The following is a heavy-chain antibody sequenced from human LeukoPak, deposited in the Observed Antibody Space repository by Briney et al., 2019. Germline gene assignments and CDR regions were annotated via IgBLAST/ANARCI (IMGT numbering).Heavy chain of an antibody. D-gene: IGHD5-24*01. Sequence: GGSLGLSCAASGFTFSSYGMHWVRQAPGKGLEWVAVISYDGSNKYYADSVKGRFTISRDNSKNTLYLQMNSLRAEDTAVYYCAKDQSGGYNPGPFDYWGQGTLVTVSS. V-gene: IGHV3-30*18. CDR3: AKDQSGGYNPGPFDY. CDR1: GFTFSSYG. CDR2: ISYDGSNK. J-gene: IGHJ4*02.